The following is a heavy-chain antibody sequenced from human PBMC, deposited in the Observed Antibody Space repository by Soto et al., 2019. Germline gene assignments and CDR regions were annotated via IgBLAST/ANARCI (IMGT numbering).Heavy chain of an antibody. V-gene: IGHV4-31*03. D-gene: IGHD6-19*01. Sequence: SETLSLTCTVSGGSISSYYWSWIRQHPGKGLEWIGYIYYSGSTYYNPSLKSRVTISVDTSKNQFSLKLSSVTAADTAVYYCARDVGDSSVDYYGMDVWGQGTTVTVSS. J-gene: IGHJ6*02. CDR1: GGSISSYY. CDR3: ARDVGDSSVDYYGMDV. CDR2: IYYSGST.